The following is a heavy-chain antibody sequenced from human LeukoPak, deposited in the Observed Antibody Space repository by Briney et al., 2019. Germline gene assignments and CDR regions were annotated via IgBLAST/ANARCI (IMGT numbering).Heavy chain of an antibody. Sequence: KTSETLSLTCTVSGGSISSGGYYWSWIRQHPGKGLEWIGYIYYSGSTYYNTSLKSRVTISVDTSKNQFSLKLSSVTAADTAVYYCARVYCSGGSCYSVRYAFDIWGQGTMVTVSS. CDR2: IYYSGST. J-gene: IGHJ3*02. CDR1: GGSISSGGYY. CDR3: ARVYCSGGSCYSVRYAFDI. V-gene: IGHV4-31*03. D-gene: IGHD2-15*01.